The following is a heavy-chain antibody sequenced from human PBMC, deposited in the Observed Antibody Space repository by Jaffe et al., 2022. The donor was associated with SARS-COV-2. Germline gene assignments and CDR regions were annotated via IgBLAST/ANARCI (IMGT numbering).Heavy chain of an antibody. J-gene: IGHJ6*02. CDR2: ISSSSSYT. D-gene: IGHD3-16*02. CDR3: ARDPRYDYVWGSYRYGMDV. V-gene: IGHV3-11*06. CDR1: GFTFSDYY. Sequence: QVQLVESGGGLVKPGGSLRLSCAASGFTFSDYYMSWIRQAPGKGLEWVSYISSSSSYTNYADSVKGRFTISRDNAKNSLYLQMNSLRAEDTAVYYCARDPRYDYVWGSYRYGMDVWGQGTTVTVSS.